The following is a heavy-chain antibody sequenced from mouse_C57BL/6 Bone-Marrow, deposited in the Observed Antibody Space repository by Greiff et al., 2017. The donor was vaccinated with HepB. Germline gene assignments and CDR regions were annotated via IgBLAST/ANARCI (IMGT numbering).Heavy chain of an antibody. V-gene: IGHV2-2*01. CDR1: GFSLTSYG. CDR3: ATPPTLITTGNNNAMCA. D-gene: IGHD2-4*01. Sequence: VQLVESGPGLVQPSQSLSITCTVSGFSLTSYGVHWVRQSPGKGLEWLGVIWSGGSTDYNAAFISRLSISKDNSKSQVFFKMNSLQAVDTAIYYTATPPTLITTGNNNAMCAWGQGNSVTVSS. J-gene: IGHJ4*01. CDR2: IWSGGST.